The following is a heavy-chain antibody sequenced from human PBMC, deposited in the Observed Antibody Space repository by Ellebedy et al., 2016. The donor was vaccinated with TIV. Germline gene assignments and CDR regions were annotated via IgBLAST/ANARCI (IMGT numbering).Heavy chain of an antibody. CDR1: GFMFNSHW. J-gene: IGHJ4*02. D-gene: IGHD6-19*01. V-gene: IGHV3-7*03. CDR2: TKEDGSEK. Sequence: GESLKISCAASGFMFNSHWMSWVRQAPGKGLEWVATTKEDGSEKYNVDSVKGRFTISSDDAKNSVYLQMNSLRADDTAVYYCTSGQWLAHFDYWGQGALVTVSS. CDR3: TSGQWLAHFDY.